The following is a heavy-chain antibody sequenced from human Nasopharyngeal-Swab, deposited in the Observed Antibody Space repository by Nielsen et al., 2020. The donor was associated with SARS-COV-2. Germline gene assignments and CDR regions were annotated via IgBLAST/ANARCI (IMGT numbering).Heavy chain of an antibody. D-gene: IGHD5-12*01. CDR1: GFNFSSYS. V-gene: IGHV3-7*01. CDR2: IKQGGGER. Sequence: GGSLRLSCAVSGFNFSSYSMSWVRQAPGKGLEWLATIKQGGGERYYVDSVKGRLTISSDNAKNSLYLQMNSLRAEDTAVYYCAREGVDSASDYSEPFDIWGQGTMVTVSS. CDR3: AREGVDSASDYSEPFDI. J-gene: IGHJ3*02.